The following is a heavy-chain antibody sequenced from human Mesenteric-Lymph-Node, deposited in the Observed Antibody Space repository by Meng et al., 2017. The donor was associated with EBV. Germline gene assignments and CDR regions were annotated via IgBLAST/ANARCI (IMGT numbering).Heavy chain of an antibody. V-gene: IGHV4-4*02. Sequence: GRPQGVGPGPVKPSGPLSLTCAVSGGSISTSNWWSWVRQPPGKGLEWIGEIYHRGSTNYNPSLTSRVTISVDESKNEFSLSLTSVTAADTAVYFCARVNEGQWLVRGAFDYWGQGTLVTVSS. J-gene: IGHJ4*02. CDR2: IYHRGST. CDR1: GGSISTSNW. CDR3: ARVNEGQWLVRGAFDY. D-gene: IGHD6-19*01.